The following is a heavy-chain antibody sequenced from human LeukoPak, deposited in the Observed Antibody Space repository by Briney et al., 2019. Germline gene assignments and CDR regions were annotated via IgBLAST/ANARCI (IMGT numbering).Heavy chain of an antibody. Sequence: SETLSLTCSVSGGSITNYYWSWIRQSPGKGLEWIGFIYNTGRTNYNPSLQSRVTMSIDTSKNQFSLKLSSVTAADTAVYYCARQGELAIDYWGQGTLVTVSS. CDR3: ARQGELAIDY. V-gene: IGHV4-59*08. D-gene: IGHD1-26*01. CDR2: IYNTGRT. CDR1: GGSITNYY. J-gene: IGHJ4*02.